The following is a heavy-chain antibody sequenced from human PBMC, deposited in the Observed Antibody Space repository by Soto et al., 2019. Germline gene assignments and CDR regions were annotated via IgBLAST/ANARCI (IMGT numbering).Heavy chain of an antibody. Sequence: QVQLQQWGAGLLKPSETLSLTCAVYGGSFSGYYWSWIRQPPGKGQEWIGEINHSGSTNYNPSLKSRVTISVDTSKNQFSLKLSSVTAADTAVYYCARGPRGEPSPFDYWGQGTLVTVSS. D-gene: IGHD3-16*01. CDR1: GGSFSGYY. CDR3: ARGPRGEPSPFDY. J-gene: IGHJ4*02. V-gene: IGHV4-34*01. CDR2: INHSGST.